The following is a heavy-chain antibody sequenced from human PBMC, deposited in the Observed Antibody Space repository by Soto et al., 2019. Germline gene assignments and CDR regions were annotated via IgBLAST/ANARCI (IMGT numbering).Heavy chain of an antibody. CDR3: ARRAVGRGYYYGMDV. Sequence: GESLKISCKGSGYSFTSYWIGWVRQMPGKGLEWMGIIYPGDSDTRYSPSFQGQVTISADKSISTAYLQWSSLKASDTAMYYCARRAVGRGYYYGMDVWGQGTTVTVSS. J-gene: IGHJ6*02. D-gene: IGHD2-15*01. CDR1: GYSFTSYW. V-gene: IGHV5-51*01. CDR2: IYPGDSDT.